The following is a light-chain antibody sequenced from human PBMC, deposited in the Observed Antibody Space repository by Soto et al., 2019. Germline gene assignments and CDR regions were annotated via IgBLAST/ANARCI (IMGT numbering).Light chain of an antibody. CDR1: QSVSSS. J-gene: IGKJ1*01. Sequence: EIVMTQSPATLSVSPVERATLSCRASQSVSSSLAWYQQKPGQPPRLLIYGASTRATGSPARFSGSGSGTEFTLTISSLQSEDFAVYYCQQYNNWPSWTFGQGTKVDIK. V-gene: IGKV3-15*01. CDR2: GAS. CDR3: QQYNNWPSWT.